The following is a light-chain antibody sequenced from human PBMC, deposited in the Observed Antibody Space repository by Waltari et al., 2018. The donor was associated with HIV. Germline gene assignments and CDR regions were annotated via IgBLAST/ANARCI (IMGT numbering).Light chain of an antibody. J-gene: IGKJ2*01. V-gene: IGKV3-15*01. CDR1: QSVSSN. Sequence: DIVMTQSPATLSVSPGERATLSCTSSQSVSSNLAGYQQKPGQAPRLLIYSASTRATGIPARFSGSGSGTEFTLTISSLQSEDFAVYYCQQYNNWPYTFGQGTKLEIK. CDR3: QQYNNWPYT. CDR2: SAS.